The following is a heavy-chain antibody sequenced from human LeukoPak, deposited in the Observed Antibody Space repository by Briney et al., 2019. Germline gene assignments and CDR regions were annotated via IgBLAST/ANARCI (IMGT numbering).Heavy chain of an antibody. D-gene: IGHD3-10*01. CDR2: IYTAGTT. Sequence: AGSLRLSCAASGFTVSSNYMSWVRQAPGKGLEWVSVIYTAGTTYYADSVKGRFTISRDSSKNTLYLQVNSLRAEDTAVYYCARITAYYYYAMDVWGHGTTVTVSS. CDR1: GFTVSSNY. CDR3: ARITAYYYYAMDV. J-gene: IGHJ6*02. V-gene: IGHV3-53*05.